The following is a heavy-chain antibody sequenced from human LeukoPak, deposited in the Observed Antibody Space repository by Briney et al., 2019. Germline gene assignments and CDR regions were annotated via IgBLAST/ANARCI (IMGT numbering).Heavy chain of an antibody. CDR3: ARHRSGGSQDDAFDI. D-gene: IGHD2-15*01. CDR1: GFTFSSYV. J-gene: IGHJ3*02. Sequence: QPGRSLRLSCAASGFTFSSYVMHWVRQAPGKGLEWVADIKQDGSEKYYVDSVKGRFTISRQNAKNSLFLQMNSLRAEDTAVYYCARHRSGGSQDDAFDIWGQGTMVTVSS. V-gene: IGHV3-7*01. CDR2: IKQDGSEK.